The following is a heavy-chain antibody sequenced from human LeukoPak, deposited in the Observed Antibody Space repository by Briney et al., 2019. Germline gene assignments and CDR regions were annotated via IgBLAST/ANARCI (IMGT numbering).Heavy chain of an antibody. D-gene: IGHD3-10*01. V-gene: IGHV3-48*02. J-gene: IGHJ3*02. CDR1: GFTFSTYS. CDR3: AREGKGWFGEFWAFDI. CDR2: ITVISTNN. Sequence: PGGSLRLSCTASGFTFSTYSMNWVRQAPGKGLGWVSYITVISTNNYYADSVKGRFTISRDNAKNSLYLQMNSLRDEDTALYHCAREGKGWFGEFWAFDIWGQGTTVTVSS.